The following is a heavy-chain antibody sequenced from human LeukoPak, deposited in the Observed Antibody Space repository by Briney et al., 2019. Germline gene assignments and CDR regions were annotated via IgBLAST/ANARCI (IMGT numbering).Heavy chain of an antibody. CDR3: ARDGGYYLPPRYFDY. CDR2: IYYSGST. J-gene: IGHJ4*02. V-gene: IGHV4-31*03. D-gene: IGHD3-3*01. CDR1: GGSISSGGYY. Sequence: PSETPSLTCTVSGGSISSGGYYWSWIRQHPGKGLEWIGYIYYSGSTYYNPSLKSRVTISVDTSKNQFSLKLSSVTAADTAVYYCARDGGYYLPPRYFDYWGQGTLVTVSS.